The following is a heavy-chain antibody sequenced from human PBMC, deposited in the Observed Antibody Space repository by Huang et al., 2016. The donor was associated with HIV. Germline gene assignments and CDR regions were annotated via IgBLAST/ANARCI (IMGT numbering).Heavy chain of an antibody. V-gene: IGHV4-34*02. CDR3: ARPRMTATSSDSTWSFFDS. D-gene: IGHD2-21*02. CDR1: GGSLSDHS. J-gene: IGHJ4*02. Sequence: QVQLQQWGAGLLKPSGALSLKCAVYGGSLSDHSWTWIRLSPGKRLEWIGELNHRGRSTYNPSLRSRVTMSVDMSKKQFSLNLTSLTAADTAVYYCARPRMTATSSDSTWSFFDSWGQGTLVIVSS. CDR2: LNHRGRS.